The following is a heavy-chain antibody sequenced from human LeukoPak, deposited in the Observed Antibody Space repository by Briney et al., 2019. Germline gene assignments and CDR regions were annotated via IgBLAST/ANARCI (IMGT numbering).Heavy chain of an antibody. CDR1: VFTFIGYY. V-gene: IGHV1-2*02. CDR3: ARDQPALDY. J-gene: IGHJ4*02. Sequence: ASVKVSSKASVFTFIGYYMHWVRQAPGQGLEWMGWINLNTGDTDYAPKFQGRVTMTRDTSITTAYMELSRLRYDDTAVYYCARDQPALDYWGRGTLVTVSS. CDR2: INLNTGDT.